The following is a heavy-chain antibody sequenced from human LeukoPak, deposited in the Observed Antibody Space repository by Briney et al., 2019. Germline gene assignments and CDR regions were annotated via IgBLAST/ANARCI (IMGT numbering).Heavy chain of an antibody. J-gene: IGHJ3*02. Sequence: SVKVSCKASGGTFSSYAISWVRQAPGQGLEWMGGIIPMFGTANYAQKFQGRVTITADESTSTAYMELSSLRSEDTAVYYCARDFSITIDAFDIWGQGTMVTVSS. CDR3: ARDFSITIDAFDI. CDR2: IIPMFGTA. D-gene: IGHD3-10*01. CDR1: GGTFSSYA. V-gene: IGHV1-69*13.